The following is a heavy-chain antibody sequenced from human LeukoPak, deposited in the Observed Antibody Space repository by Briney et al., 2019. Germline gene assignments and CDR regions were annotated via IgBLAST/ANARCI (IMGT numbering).Heavy chain of an antibody. V-gene: IGHV1-2*02. CDR3: AREVGGSYYAFDI. Sequence: AASVKVSCKASGYTFTGYYMHWVRQAPGQGLEWMGWIDPNSGGTNYAQKFQGRVTMTRDTSISTAYMELSRLRYDDAAMYFCAREVGGSYYAFDIWGQGTMVTVSS. CDR1: GYTFTGYY. D-gene: IGHD1-26*01. J-gene: IGHJ3*02. CDR2: IDPNSGGT.